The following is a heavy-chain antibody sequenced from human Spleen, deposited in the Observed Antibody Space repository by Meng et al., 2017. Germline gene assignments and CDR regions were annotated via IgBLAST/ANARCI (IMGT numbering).Heavy chain of an antibody. V-gene: IGHV1-69*05. CDR3: ARAPIAARSYYYYYGMDV. CDR2: IIPIFGTA. J-gene: IGHJ6*02. CDR1: GGTFSSYA. Sequence: SVKVSCKASGGTFSSYAISWVRQAPGQGLEWMGGIIPIFGTANYAQKFQGRVTITTDESTSTAYMELSSLRSEDTAVYYCARAPIAARSYYYYYGMDVWGQGTTVTVSS. D-gene: IGHD6-6*01.